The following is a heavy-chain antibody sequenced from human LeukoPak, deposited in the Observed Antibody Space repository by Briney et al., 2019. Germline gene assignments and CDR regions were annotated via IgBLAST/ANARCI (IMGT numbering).Heavy chain of an antibody. J-gene: IGHJ4*02. CDR3: AKGGVGAHFDY. V-gene: IGHV3-23*01. D-gene: IGHD1-26*01. CDR1: GFTFSNYA. Sequence: GGSLRLSCAASGFTFSNYAMSWVRQAPGKGLEWVSSINGSGGSTYYADSVRARFSISRDKSKNTLYLQMNSLRAEDTAVYYCAKGGVGAHFDYWGQGTLVTVSS. CDR2: INGSGGST.